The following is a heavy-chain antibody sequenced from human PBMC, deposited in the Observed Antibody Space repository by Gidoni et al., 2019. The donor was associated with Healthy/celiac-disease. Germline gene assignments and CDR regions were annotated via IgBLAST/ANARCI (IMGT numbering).Heavy chain of an antibody. Sequence: EVQLLESGGGLVQPGGSLRLSCAASGFTFSSYAMSWVRQAPGKGLEWVSAISGSGGSTYYADSVKGRFTISRDNSKNTLYLQMNSLRAEDTAVYYCAKDRTIVVVTDWYFDLWGRGTLVTVSS. CDR1: GFTFSSYA. CDR3: AKDRTIVVVTDWYFDL. J-gene: IGHJ2*01. D-gene: IGHD2-21*02. V-gene: IGHV3-23*01. CDR2: ISGSGGST.